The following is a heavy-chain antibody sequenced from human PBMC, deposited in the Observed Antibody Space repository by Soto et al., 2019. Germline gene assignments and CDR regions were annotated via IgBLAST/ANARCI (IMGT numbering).Heavy chain of an antibody. D-gene: IGHD6-13*01. V-gene: IGHV1-18*01. Sequence: ASVKVSCKASGYTFTSYGISWVRQAPGQGLEWMGWISAYNGNKNYAQKLQDRVTMTTDTYTSTAYMELRSLRSDDTAVYYCARNWGYSSSWYYFQSWGQGTLVTVSS. CDR1: GYTFTSYG. CDR2: ISAYNGNK. CDR3: ARNWGYSSSWYYFQS. J-gene: IGHJ4*02.